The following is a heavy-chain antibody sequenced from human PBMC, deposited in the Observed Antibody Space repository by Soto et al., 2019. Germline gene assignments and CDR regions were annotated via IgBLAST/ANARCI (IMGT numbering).Heavy chain of an antibody. Sequence: PGGSLRLSCTGSGFDFGDYYMSWIRQAPGKGLEWVSYIDSGDATTYYTDSVKGRFTISRDNAKKTVYLQMSSLRVEDTALYYCVRAYYSSSWFPFDSWSQGTLVTVSS. V-gene: IGHV3-11*01. J-gene: IGHJ4*02. CDR3: VRAYYSSSWFPFDS. CDR1: GFDFGDYY. CDR2: IDSGDATT. D-gene: IGHD6-13*01.